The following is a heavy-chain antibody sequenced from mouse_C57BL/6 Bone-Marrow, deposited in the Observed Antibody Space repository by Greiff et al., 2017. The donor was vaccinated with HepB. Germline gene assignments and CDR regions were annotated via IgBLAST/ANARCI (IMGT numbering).Heavy chain of an antibody. CDR1: GYAFSSYW. D-gene: IGHD2-5*01. V-gene: IGHV1-80*01. CDR3: ASYYSNYQFAY. CDR2: IYPGDGDT. Sequence: VHLVESGAELVKPGASVKISCKASGYAFSSYWMNWVKQRPGKGLEWIGQIYPGDGDTNYNGKFKGKATLTADKSSSTAYMQLSSLTSEDSAVYFCASYYSNYQFAYWGQGTLVTVSA. J-gene: IGHJ3*01.